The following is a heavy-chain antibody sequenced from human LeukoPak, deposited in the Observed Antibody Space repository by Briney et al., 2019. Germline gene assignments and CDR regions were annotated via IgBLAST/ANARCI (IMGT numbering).Heavy chain of an antibody. J-gene: IGHJ4*02. CDR3: ARSGYSSGWSDY. Sequence: GASVKVSCKASGGTFSSYAISWVRQAPGQGLEWMGRINPNSGGTNYAQKFQGRVTMTRDTSISTAYMELSRLRSDDTAVYYCARSGYSSGWSDYWGQGTLVTVSS. CDR2: INPNSGGT. CDR1: GGTFSSYA. V-gene: IGHV1-2*06. D-gene: IGHD6-19*01.